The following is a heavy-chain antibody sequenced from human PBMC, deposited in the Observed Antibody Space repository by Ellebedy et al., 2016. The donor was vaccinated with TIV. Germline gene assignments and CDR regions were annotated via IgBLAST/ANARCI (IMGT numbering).Heavy chain of an antibody. CDR3: ARGGPGGDNWFFGP. J-gene: IGHJ2*01. Sequence: PGGSLRLSCAASRFSLTGSDLHGVRRRRGKGLEWVAASGAAGDTYYPDSVRGRFTISRESAKNSFYLQMNSLTAGDTAVYYCARGGPGGDNWFFGPWGRGTQVTVSS. D-gene: IGHD3-10*01. CDR2: SGAAGDT. CDR1: RFSLTGSD. V-gene: IGHV3-13*01.